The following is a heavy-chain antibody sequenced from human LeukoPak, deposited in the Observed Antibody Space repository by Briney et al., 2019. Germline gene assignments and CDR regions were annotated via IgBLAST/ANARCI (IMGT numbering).Heavy chain of an antibody. CDR1: GFXFSSYW. V-gene: IGHV3-74*01. J-gene: IGHJ3*02. D-gene: IGHD3-10*01. Sequence: PGGSLRLSCAASGFXFSSYWMHWVRQAPGKGLVWVLRINSDGSYISYADSVKGRFTISRDNAKNTLYLQMNSLRAEDTAVYYCARVGFGELYAFDIWGQGTMVTVSS. CDR3: ARVGFGELYAFDI. CDR2: INSDGSYI.